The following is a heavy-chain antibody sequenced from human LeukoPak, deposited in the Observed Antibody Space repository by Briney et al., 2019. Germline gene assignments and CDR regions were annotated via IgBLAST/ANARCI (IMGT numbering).Heavy chain of an antibody. CDR1: GFTFSSYA. Sequence: PGGSLRLSCASSGFTFSSYAMRWVRQAPGKGLEWVSAISGSGGNTYYADSVKGRFTISRDNSKNTLYLQMNSLRAEDTAVYYCAKDTGSGYEDFDYWGQGTLVTVSS. J-gene: IGHJ4*02. CDR2: ISGSGGNT. D-gene: IGHD5-12*01. CDR3: AKDTGSGYEDFDY. V-gene: IGHV3-23*01.